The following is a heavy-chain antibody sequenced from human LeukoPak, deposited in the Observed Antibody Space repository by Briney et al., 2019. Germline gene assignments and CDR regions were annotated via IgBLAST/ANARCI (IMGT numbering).Heavy chain of an antibody. D-gene: IGHD3-22*01. V-gene: IGHV3-21*01. CDR1: GFTFSSYS. CDR3: ASHLYDSSGYYYGWFDP. J-gene: IGHJ5*02. CDR2: ISSSSSYI. Sequence: PGGSLRLSCAASGFTFSSYSMNWVRQAPGKGLEWVSSISSSSSYIYYADSVKGRFTISRDNAKNSLYLQMNSLRAEDTAVYYCASHLYDSSGYYYGWFDPWGQGTLVTVSS.